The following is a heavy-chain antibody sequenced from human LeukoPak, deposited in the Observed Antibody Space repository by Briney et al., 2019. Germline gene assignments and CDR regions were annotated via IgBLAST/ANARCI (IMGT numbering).Heavy chain of an antibody. CDR2: IYYSGSD. V-gene: IGHV4-59*01. Sequence: SETLSLTCIVSGGSISSYYWSWIRQSPGKGLEWIAYIYYSGSDDYNPSLKNRVSIAVDTSKNQFSLKLSSVTAADTAVYYCARGHIYASGYYYMDVWGKGTTVTVSS. J-gene: IGHJ6*03. CDR3: ARGHIYASGYYYMDV. D-gene: IGHD2-2*01. CDR1: GGSISSYY.